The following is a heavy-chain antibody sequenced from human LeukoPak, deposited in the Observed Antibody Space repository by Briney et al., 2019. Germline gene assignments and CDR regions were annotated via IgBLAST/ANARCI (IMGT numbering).Heavy chain of an antibody. J-gene: IGHJ5*02. D-gene: IGHD3/OR15-3a*01. V-gene: IGHV3-21*01. Sequence: GGSLRLSCAASGFTFSSYSMNWVRQAPGKGLEWVSSISSSSSYIYYADSVKGRFTISRDNAKNSLYLQMNSLRAEDTAVYHCARVLIFGSNVFDPWGQGTLVTVSS. CDR3: ARVLIFGSNVFDP. CDR2: ISSSSSYI. CDR1: GFTFSSYS.